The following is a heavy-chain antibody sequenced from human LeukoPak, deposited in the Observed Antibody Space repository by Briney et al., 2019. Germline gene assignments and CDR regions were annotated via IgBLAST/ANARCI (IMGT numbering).Heavy chain of an antibody. D-gene: IGHD7-27*01. CDR3: ARDRLGILSP. Sequence: ASVKVSCKASGGTFSSYAISWVRQAPGQGLEWMGWISAYNGNTNYAQKLQGRVTMTTGTSTSTAYMELRSLRSDDTAVYYCARDRLGILSPWGQGTLVTVSS. CDR2: ISAYNGNT. CDR1: GGTFSSYA. J-gene: IGHJ5*02. V-gene: IGHV1-18*01.